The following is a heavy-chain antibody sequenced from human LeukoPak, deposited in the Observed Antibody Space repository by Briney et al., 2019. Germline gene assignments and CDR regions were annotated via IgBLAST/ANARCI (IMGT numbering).Heavy chain of an antibody. J-gene: IGHJ6*03. V-gene: IGHV5-51*01. CDR3: ARQEEIETSRGYYYYYMDV. Sequence: GESLKISCKGSGYSFTSYWIGWVRQMPGKGLEWMGIIYPGDSDTRYSPSFQGQVTISADKSISTAYLQWSSLKASDTAMYYCARQEEIETSRGYYYYYMDVWGKGTTVTVSS. CDR1: GYSFTSYW. CDR2: IYPGDSDT.